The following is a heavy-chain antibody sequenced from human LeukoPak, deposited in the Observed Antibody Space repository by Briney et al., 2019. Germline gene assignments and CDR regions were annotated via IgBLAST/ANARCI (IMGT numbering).Heavy chain of an antibody. D-gene: IGHD6-19*01. CDR3: ARDPLYSSGWDYFDY. J-gene: IGHJ4*02. Sequence: GGSLRLSCAASGFTFSSYWMSWVRQAPGKGLEWVSSISSSSSYIYYADSVKGRFTISRDNAKNSLYLQMNSLRAEDTAVYYCARDPLYSSGWDYFDYWGQGTLVTVSS. CDR2: ISSSSSYI. CDR1: GFTFSSYW. V-gene: IGHV3-21*01.